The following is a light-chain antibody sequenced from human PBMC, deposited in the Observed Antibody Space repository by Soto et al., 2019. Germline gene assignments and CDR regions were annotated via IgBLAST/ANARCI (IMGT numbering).Light chain of an antibody. CDR1: QSVSSSH. V-gene: IGKV3-20*01. CDR2: SAS. CDR3: QRYGG. Sequence: EIVLTQSPGTLSLSPGEMATLSCRASQSVSSSHLAWYQQKPGQAPRLLIYSASSRATGIPDRFSGSGSGTDFTLTISRLEPEDFAVYYCQRYGGFGQGTKVDI. J-gene: IGKJ1*01.